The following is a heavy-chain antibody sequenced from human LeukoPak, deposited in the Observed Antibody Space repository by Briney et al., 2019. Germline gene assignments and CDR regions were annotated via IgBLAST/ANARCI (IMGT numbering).Heavy chain of an antibody. J-gene: IGHJ4*02. CDR2: IIPIFGTA. V-gene: IGHV1-69*13. CDR1: GYTFTSYY. CDR3: ARGPIVGLMVYAYFDY. Sequence: GASVKVSCKASGYTFTSYYMHWVRQAPGQGLEWMGGIIPIFGTANYAQKFQGRVTITADESTSTAYMELSSLRSEDTAVYYCARGPIVGLMVYAYFDYWGQGTLVTVSS. D-gene: IGHD2-8*01.